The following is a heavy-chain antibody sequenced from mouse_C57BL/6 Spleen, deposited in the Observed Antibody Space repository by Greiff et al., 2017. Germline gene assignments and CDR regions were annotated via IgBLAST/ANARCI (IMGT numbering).Heavy chain of an antibody. CDR3: ARSREWLPSYWYFDV. J-gene: IGHJ1*03. V-gene: IGHV1-26*01. CDR2: INPNNGGT. CDR1: GYTFTDYY. Sequence: VQLQQSGPELVKPGASVRISCKASGYTFTDYYMNWVKQSHGKSLEWIGDINPNNGGTSYNQKFKGKATLTVDKSSSTAYMELRSLTSEDSAVYYCARSREWLPSYWYFDVWGTGTTVTVSS. D-gene: IGHD2-2*01.